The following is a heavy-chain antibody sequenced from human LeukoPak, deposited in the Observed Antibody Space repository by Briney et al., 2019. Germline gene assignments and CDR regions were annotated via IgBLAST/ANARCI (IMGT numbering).Heavy chain of an antibody. Sequence: ASVKVSCKASGYTFTSHYMHWVRQAPGHGLEWMGIIDPSGGTTSYAQKFQGRVTMTRDTSTSTVYMELSSLRSGDTAVYYCARGLVVATSELDYWGQGTLVTVSS. D-gene: IGHD1-26*01. V-gene: IGHV1-46*01. CDR2: IDPSGGTT. J-gene: IGHJ4*02. CDR1: GYTFTSHY. CDR3: ARGLVVATSELDY.